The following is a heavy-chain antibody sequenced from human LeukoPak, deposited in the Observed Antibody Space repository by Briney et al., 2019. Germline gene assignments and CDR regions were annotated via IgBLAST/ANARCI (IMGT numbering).Heavy chain of an antibody. CDR1: GYTLTELS. Sequence: GASVKVSCKVSGYTLTELSMHWVRQAPGKGLEWMGGFDPEDGETIYAQKFHGRVTMTEDTSIDTAYMELSSLRSEDAAVYYCATINWNYGIGLFDYWGQGTLVTVSS. D-gene: IGHD1-7*01. CDR2: FDPEDGET. V-gene: IGHV1-24*01. CDR3: ATINWNYGIGLFDY. J-gene: IGHJ4*02.